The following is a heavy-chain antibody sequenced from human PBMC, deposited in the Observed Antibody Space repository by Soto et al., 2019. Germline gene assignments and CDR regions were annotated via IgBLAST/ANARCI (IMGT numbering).Heavy chain of an antibody. CDR3: AKDIVRYTYGACDY. Sequence: QVQLVESGGAVVQPGKSLRLSCAASGFTFNTYGMYWVRQAPGKGLEWVAAISYDGSNKYHADSVKGRFTISRDNSKNTLYLQMNSLRVEDTAVYYCAKDIVRYTYGACDYWGQGARFTVSS. J-gene: IGHJ4*02. V-gene: IGHV3-30*18. CDR2: ISYDGSNK. CDR1: GFTFNTYG. D-gene: IGHD5-18*01.